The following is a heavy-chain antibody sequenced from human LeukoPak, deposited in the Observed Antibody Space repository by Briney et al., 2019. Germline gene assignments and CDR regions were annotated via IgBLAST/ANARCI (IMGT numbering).Heavy chain of an antibody. CDR3: AKRGVVIRGILVIGYHQEAYHYDF. D-gene: IGHD3-10*01. V-gene: IGHV3-23*01. Sequence: PGGSLRLSCAASGLTFSSDAMSWVRQAPGKGLEWVSAISGSGGSTYYADSVKGRFTISRDNSKNTLYLQMNNLRAEDTAVYFCAKRGVVIRGILVIGYHQEAYHYDFWGQGVLVTVSS. CDR1: GLTFSSDA. J-gene: IGHJ4*02. CDR2: ISGSGGST.